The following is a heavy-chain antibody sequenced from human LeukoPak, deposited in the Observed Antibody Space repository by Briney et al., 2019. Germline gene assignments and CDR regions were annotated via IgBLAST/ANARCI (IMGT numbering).Heavy chain of an antibody. D-gene: IGHD3-10*01. Sequence: GGSLRLSCAASGFTFGSSTMSWLRQAPGKGLEWVSAINRGGGTTSAESVKGRFTISRDNSKNTLYLQMNSLRAEDTAVYYCAKGFDGAGIYRPFDYWRQPTLLSVSS. J-gene: IGHJ4*02. CDR3: AKGFDGAGIYRPFDY. V-gene: IGHV3-23*01. CDR2: INRGGGTT. CDR1: GFTFGSST.